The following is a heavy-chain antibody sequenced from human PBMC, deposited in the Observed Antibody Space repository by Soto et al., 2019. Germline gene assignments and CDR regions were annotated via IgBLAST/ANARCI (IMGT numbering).Heavy chain of an antibody. D-gene: IGHD1-26*01. J-gene: IGHJ4*02. V-gene: IGHV1-69*01. CDR2: IIPIFGTA. Sequence: QVQLVQSGAEVRKPGSSVKVSCKASGGTFSRHAISWVRQAPGQGLEWMGGIIPIFGTANHAQKFQGRVTIIADESTSTVYMELRSLRSDDTAVYYCARIVGAPPFCDYWGQGTLVTVSS. CDR1: GGTFSRHA. CDR3: ARIVGAPPFCDY.